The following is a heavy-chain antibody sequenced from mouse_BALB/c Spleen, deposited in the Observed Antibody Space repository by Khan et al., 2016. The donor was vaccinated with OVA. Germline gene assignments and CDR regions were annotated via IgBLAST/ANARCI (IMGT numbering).Heavy chain of an antibody. CDR3: ARGYGYWYFDV. J-gene: IGHJ1*01. CDR1: GYAFSSYW. V-gene: IGHV1-80*01. CDR2: IYPGDGDS. Sequence: QVQLKQSGAELVRPGSSVKISCKASGYAFSSYWMNWVKQRPVQGPEWIGQIYPGDGDSNYNGKFRDQATLTADKSSSTAYIQLNSLSSEDSAVYFCARGYGYWYFDVWGAGTTVTVSS. D-gene: IGHD2-2*01.